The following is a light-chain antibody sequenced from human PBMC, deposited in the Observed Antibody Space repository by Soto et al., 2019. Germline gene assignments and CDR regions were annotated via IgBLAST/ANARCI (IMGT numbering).Light chain of an antibody. Sequence: EIVFTQSPSTLSLSPGERATLSCRASQSVSSNLAWYQQKPGQAPSLLIYGASTRATGIPARFSGSGSGTEFTLTISSLQSEDFAVYYCQQYNSWPLTFGGGTKVDIK. CDR3: QQYNSWPLT. V-gene: IGKV3-15*01. J-gene: IGKJ4*01. CDR1: QSVSSN. CDR2: GAS.